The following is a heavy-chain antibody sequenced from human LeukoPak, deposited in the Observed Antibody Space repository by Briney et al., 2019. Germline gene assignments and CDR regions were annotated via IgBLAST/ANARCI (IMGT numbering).Heavy chain of an antibody. V-gene: IGHV1-2*02. J-gene: IGHJ4*02. D-gene: IGHD5-18*01. CDR3: ATSGYSYGYLFDY. CDR2: INPNSGGT. Sequence: ASVKVSCKASGYTFTGYYMHWVRQAPGKGLEWIGWINPNSGGTNYAQKFQGRVTMTRDTSISTAYMELSRLRSDDTAVYYCATSGYSYGYLFDYWGQGTLVTVSS. CDR1: GYTFTGYY.